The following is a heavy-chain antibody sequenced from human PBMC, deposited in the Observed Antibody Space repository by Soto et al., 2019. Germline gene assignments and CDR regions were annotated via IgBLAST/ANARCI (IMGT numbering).Heavy chain of an antibody. CDR1: GGTFSSYA. J-gene: IGHJ4*02. CDR2: IIPIFGTA. CDR3: ARDLFGDSSGYYPYYFDY. Sequence: GASVKVSCKASGGTFSSYAISWVRQAPGQGLEWMGGIIPIFGTANYAQKFQGRVTITADESTSTAYMELSSLGSEDTAVYYCARDLFGDSSGYYPYYFDYWGQGTLVTVSS. V-gene: IGHV1-69*13. D-gene: IGHD3-22*01.